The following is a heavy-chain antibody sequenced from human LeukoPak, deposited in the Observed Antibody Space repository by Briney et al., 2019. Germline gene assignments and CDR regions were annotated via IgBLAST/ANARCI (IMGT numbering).Heavy chain of an antibody. Sequence: PSQTLSLTCTVSGGSISSGDYYWSWIRQPPGKGVEWIGYIYYSGSTYYNPSLKIRVTISVDTSKNQFSLKLSSVTAADTAVYYCARAVGHDYVWGSYRVYFDYWGQGTLVTVSS. CDR3: ARAVGHDYVWGSYRVYFDY. J-gene: IGHJ4*02. CDR1: GGSISSGDYY. V-gene: IGHV4-30-4*01. D-gene: IGHD3-16*02. CDR2: IYYSGST.